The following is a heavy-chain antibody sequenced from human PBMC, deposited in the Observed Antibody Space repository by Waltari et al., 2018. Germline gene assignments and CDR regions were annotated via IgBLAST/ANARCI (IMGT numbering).Heavy chain of an antibody. Sequence: QVQLVQSGAEVKKPGASVKVSCKASGYTFTSYGICWVRQAPGQGFEWMGLISHYNGNTNYAQQLQGRVTSTTDTSTITAYMELRSLRSDDTAVYYCARDDYGDPWTFDYWGQGTLVTVSS. CDR3: ARDDYGDPWTFDY. D-gene: IGHD4-17*01. J-gene: IGHJ4*02. CDR1: GYTFTSYG. CDR2: ISHYNGNT. V-gene: IGHV1-18*01.